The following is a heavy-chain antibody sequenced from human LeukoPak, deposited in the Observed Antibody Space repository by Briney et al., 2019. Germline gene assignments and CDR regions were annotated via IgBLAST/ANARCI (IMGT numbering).Heavy chain of an antibody. CDR1: GGTFSSYA. CDR2: IIPIFGTA. V-gene: IGHV1-69*13. Sequence: SVKVSCKASGGTFSSYAISWVRQAPGQGLEWMGGIIPIFGTANYAQKFQGRVTITADESTSTAYMELSSLRSEDTAVYYCARAIHYYYDSSGYRPYYFDYWGQGTLVTVSS. CDR3: ARAIHYYYDSSGYRPYYFDY. J-gene: IGHJ4*02. D-gene: IGHD3-22*01.